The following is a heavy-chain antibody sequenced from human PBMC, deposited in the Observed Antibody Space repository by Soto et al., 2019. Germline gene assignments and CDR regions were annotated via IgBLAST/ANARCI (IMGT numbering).Heavy chain of an antibody. J-gene: IGHJ4*01. V-gene: IGHV4-34*01. CDR3: ARHNPASTVFGIVISLRY. Sequence: SETLSLTCAVYGGSFSGYYWSWIRQPPGKGLEWIGEINHSGSTNYNPSIKSRVTISVDTSKNQFSLKLSSVTAADTAVYYCARHNPASTVFGIVISLRYWGHGTLVTVS. CDR1: GGSFSGYY. D-gene: IGHD3-3*01. CDR2: INHSGST.